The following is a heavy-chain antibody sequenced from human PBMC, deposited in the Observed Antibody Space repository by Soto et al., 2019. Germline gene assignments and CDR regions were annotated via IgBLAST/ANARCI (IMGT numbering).Heavy chain of an antibody. CDR1: AFTFSSYA. V-gene: IGHV3-23*01. CDR3: AKGSGNSVYNFDN. J-gene: IGHJ4*02. D-gene: IGHD1-26*01. CDR2: ISAGGGST. Sequence: EVQLLESGGGLVQPGGSLRLSCAASAFTFSSYAMSWVRQAPGKGLEWVSAISAGGGSTYYADSVKGRFTSSRDSSENSLYLQRSSLRADDTAVYYCAKGSGNSVYNFDNWGQGTLVTVSS.